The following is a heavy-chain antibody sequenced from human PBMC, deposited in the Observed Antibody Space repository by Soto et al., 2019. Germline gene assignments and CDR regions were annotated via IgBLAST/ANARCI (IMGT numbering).Heavy chain of an antibody. CDR2: ITASGGRT. D-gene: IGHD4-17*01. Sequence: EVHLLESGGGLVQPGGSLRLSCTASGFTFSSYAMTSVRQAPGRGLEGVSGITASGGRTYYADSVKGRFTISRDNSKSTLYLQMNSLRAEDMAVYYCAKDTRYGDYLRWFDIWGQGPLVTVSS. CDR1: GFTFSSYA. J-gene: IGHJ5*02. V-gene: IGHV3-23*01. CDR3: AKDTRYGDYLRWFDI.